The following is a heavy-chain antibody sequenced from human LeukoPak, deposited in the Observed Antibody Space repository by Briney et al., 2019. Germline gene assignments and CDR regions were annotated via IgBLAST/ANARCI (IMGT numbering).Heavy chain of an antibody. D-gene: IGHD3-16*02. J-gene: IGHJ5*02. CDR3: ARRAFGGVIAANWFDP. V-gene: IGHV4-59*08. Sequence: PSETLSLTRTVSGGSMSTYYWSWIRQPPGKGLEWIGYIYDNGYTHYNPSLKSRVSISLDTSKSQFSLNLSSVTAADTAVYYCARRAFGGVIAANWFDPWGQGTLVTVSS. CDR2: IYDNGYT. CDR1: GGSMSTYY.